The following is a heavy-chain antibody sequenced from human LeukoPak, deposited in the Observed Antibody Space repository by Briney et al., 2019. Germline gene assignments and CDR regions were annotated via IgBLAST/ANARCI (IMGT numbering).Heavy chain of an antibody. CDR3: ATDGAVAGTAYPEY. J-gene: IGHJ4*02. V-gene: IGHV1-2*02. CDR2: INPNSGGT. CDR1: GYTFTGYD. D-gene: IGHD6-19*01. Sequence: GASVKVSCKASGYTFTGYDIHWVRQAPGQGLEWMGWINPNSGGTKYAQKFQGRVTMTRDTSISTAYLELSSLTSDDTALYYCATDGAVAGTAYPEYWGQGTLVTVSS.